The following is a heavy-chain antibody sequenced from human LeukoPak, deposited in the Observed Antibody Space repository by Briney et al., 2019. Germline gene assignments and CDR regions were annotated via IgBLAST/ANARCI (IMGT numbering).Heavy chain of an antibody. CDR3: ATFLGIGSQRYYFDS. D-gene: IGHD6-19*01. V-gene: IGHV6-1*01. J-gene: IGHJ4*02. CDR2: TYYRSKWFH. CDR1: AYTVSSNRSA. Sequence: SQTLSLTCAIAAYTVSSNRSAWSWLRQSPSRGVEWLGRTYYRSKWFHDYAVSVRSRVSVNPGTSKNQFTLQLNSVTPEDTAVYYCATFLGIGSQRYYFDSWGQGTLVTVSS.